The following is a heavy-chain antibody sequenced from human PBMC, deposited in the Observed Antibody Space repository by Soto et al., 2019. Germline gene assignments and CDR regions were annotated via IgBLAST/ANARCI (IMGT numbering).Heavy chain of an antibody. Sequence: SVNVACKTVGYSLTIYVGSWVRLAHGQGLEWMGWISAYNGNTNYAQKLQGRVTMTTDTSTSTAYMELRSLRSDDTAVYYCARARGHGFYVYYYMDVLGKGTTVTVSS. CDR1: GYSLTIYV. J-gene: IGHJ6*03. CDR3: ARARGHGFYVYYYMDV. D-gene: IGHD3-22*01. V-gene: IGHV1-18*01. CDR2: ISAYNGNT.